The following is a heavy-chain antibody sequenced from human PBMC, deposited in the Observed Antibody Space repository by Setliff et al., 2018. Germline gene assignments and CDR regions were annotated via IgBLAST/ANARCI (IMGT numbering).Heavy chain of an antibody. CDR1: GDSISIGAYF. CDR3: VRGRTSGLFLSRFDP. J-gene: IGHJ5*02. Sequence: PSETLSLTCSVSGDSISIGAYFWSWIRHRPGEGLEYIGHITSSGYTNYSPSLQGRVAISEDTSENQFSLKLSSVTAADTAINFCVRGRTSGLFLSRFDPWGQGTLVTSPQ. D-gene: IGHD2-21*01. CDR2: ITSSGYT. V-gene: IGHV4-31*03.